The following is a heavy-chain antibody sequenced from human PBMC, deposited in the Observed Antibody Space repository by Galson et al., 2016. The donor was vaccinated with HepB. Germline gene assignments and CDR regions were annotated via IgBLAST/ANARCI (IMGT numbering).Heavy chain of an antibody. Sequence: SLRLSCAASGLSLNNYYMTWVRQAPGKGLEWVSYLSPSVATIYYAQAVKGRFTNSRDNAKNSLYLQMDSLRAEDTAVYYCETEPAPEKYRYFYFDYWGQGTLVTVSS. CDR1: GLSLNNYY. D-gene: IGHD3-16*02. CDR3: ETEPAPEKYRYFYFDY. CDR2: LSPSVATI. V-gene: IGHV3-11*01. J-gene: IGHJ4*02.